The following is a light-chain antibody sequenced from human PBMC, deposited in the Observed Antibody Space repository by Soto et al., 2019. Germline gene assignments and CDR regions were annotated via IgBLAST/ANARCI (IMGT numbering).Light chain of an antibody. J-gene: IGKJ4*01. V-gene: IGKV1-9*01. Sequence: DIQLTQSPSFLSASVGDRVTITCRATQGISTYLAWYQQNPGKAPKLLIYTASTLQSGVPSRFSGSGSGTEITLTISSLRPEDFATYYCQQLKSYPLTFGGGTKVEIK. CDR2: TAS. CDR3: QQLKSYPLT. CDR1: QGISTY.